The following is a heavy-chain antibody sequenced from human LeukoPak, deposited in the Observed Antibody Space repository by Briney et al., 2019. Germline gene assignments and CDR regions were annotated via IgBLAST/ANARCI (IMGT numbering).Heavy chain of an antibody. CDR3: ARGHTAVTRHFDF. V-gene: IGHV3-7*01. CDR2: IKPDGSKK. D-gene: IGHD4-17*01. CDR1: GFTFSNYW. J-gene: IGHJ4*02. Sequence: GGSLRLSCAASGFTFSNYWMTWVRQAPGKGLEWVANIKPDGSKKTYVESVKGRFTVSRDNAKNSLYLQMNSLRAEDTAVYYCARGHTAVTRHFDFWGQGTLVTVSS.